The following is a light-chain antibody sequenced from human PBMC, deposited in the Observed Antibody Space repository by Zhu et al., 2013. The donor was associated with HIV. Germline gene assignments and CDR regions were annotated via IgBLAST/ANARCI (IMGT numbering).Light chain of an antibody. J-gene: IGKJ2*01. CDR2: KAS. Sequence: DIQMTQSPSTLSASVGDRVTITCRASQSISSWLARYQQKPGKAPNLLIYKASSLESGVPSRFSGSGSGTEFTLTISSLQPDDFATYYCQQYNSYSTFGQGTKLEIK. CDR1: QSISSW. CDR3: QQYNSYST. V-gene: IGKV1-5*03.